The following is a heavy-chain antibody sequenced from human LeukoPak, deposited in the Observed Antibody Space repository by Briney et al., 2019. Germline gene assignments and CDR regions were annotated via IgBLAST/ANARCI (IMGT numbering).Heavy chain of an antibody. CDR2: IKSKTDGGTT. Sequence: GGSLRLSCAASGFTFSNAWMSWVRQAPGKGLEWVGRIKSKTDGGTTDYAAPVKGRFTISRDDSKNTLYLQMNSLKTVDTAVYYCTTDPSYCGGDCSQNWFDPWGQGTLVTVSS. V-gene: IGHV3-15*01. CDR1: GFTFSNAW. D-gene: IGHD2-21*02. CDR3: TTDPSYCGGDCSQNWFDP. J-gene: IGHJ5*02.